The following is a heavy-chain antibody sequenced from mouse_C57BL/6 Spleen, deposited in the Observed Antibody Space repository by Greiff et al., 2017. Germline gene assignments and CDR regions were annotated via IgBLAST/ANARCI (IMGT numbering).Heavy chain of an antibody. Sequence: LQESGAELVKPGASVKISCKASGYAFSSYWMNWVKQRPGKGLEWIGQIYPGDGDTNYNGKFKGKATLTADKSSSTAYMQLSSLTAEDSAVYFCARGGYSNSYYYAMDYWGQGTSVTVSS. J-gene: IGHJ4*01. D-gene: IGHD2-5*01. V-gene: IGHV1-80*01. CDR1: GYAFSSYW. CDR3: ARGGYSNSYYYAMDY. CDR2: IYPGDGDT.